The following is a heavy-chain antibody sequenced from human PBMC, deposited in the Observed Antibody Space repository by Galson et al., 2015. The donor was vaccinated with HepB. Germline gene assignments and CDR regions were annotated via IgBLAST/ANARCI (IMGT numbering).Heavy chain of an antibody. Sequence: SVKVSCKASGYTFTGYYMHWVRQAPGQGLEWMGWINPDSGGTNYAQKFQGRVTMTRDTSISTAYMELSRLRSDDTAVYYCARVAMVRGVIIPYFDYWGQGTLVTVSS. V-gene: IGHV1-2*02. J-gene: IGHJ4*02. CDR2: INPDSGGT. D-gene: IGHD3-10*01. CDR1: GYTFTGYY. CDR3: ARVAMVRGVIIPYFDY.